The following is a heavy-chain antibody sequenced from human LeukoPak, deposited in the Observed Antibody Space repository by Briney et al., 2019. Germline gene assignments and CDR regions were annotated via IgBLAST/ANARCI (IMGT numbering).Heavy chain of an antibody. D-gene: IGHD4-23*01. Sequence: GGSLRLSCAASGCTFSSYAMSWVRQAPGKGLEWVSAIRDSGSSTHYADSVKGRFTTSRDNSKNTLFLQMNSLRVEDTAVYYCARGRPHGNDYWGQGTLVTVSS. CDR3: ARGRPHGNDY. V-gene: IGHV3-23*01. CDR1: GCTFSSYA. J-gene: IGHJ4*02. CDR2: IRDSGSST.